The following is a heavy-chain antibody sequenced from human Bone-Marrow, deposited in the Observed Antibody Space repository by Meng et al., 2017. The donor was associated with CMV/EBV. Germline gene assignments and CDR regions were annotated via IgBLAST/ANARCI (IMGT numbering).Heavy chain of an antibody. CDR1: GFTFSSYS. CDR2: ISSSSSYI. J-gene: IGHJ6*02. D-gene: IGHD2-2*01. Sequence: GESLKISCAASGFTFSSYSMNWVRQAPGKGLEWVSSISSSSSYIYYADSVKGRFTISRDNAKNSLYLQMNSLRAEDTAVYYCARDGYCSSTSCLYYYYYYGMDVWGQGTTVTGSS. CDR3: ARDGYCSSTSCLYYYYYYGMDV. V-gene: IGHV3-21*01.